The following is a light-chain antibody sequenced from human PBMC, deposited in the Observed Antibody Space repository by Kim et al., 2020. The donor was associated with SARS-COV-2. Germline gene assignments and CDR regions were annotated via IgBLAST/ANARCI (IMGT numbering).Light chain of an antibody. CDR2: AAS. V-gene: IGKV1-39*01. CDR3: QQTYSNPWT. Sequence: ASVGDRVTITCRESQPIINFLNWYQQRPGKAPRFVISAASSLQSGVPSRFSVSGSGTEFVLSINSLQPEDFATYYCQQTYSNPWTFGRGTKVDIK. J-gene: IGKJ1*01. CDR1: QPIINF.